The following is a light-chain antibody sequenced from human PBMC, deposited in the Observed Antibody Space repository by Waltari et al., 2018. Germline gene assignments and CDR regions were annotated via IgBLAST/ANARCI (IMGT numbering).Light chain of an antibody. CDR3: QQYRSSSWT. CDR1: LSVSSSY. Sequence: EIVLSQSPGTLSVSPGVRATLPCRASLSVSSSYLAWYQQKPGQAPRLLIYGASNRATGIPDRFSGSGSGTDFTLTIRGLEPEDFAVYYCQQYRSSSWTFGQGTKVEIK. J-gene: IGKJ1*01. V-gene: IGKV3-20*01. CDR2: GAS.